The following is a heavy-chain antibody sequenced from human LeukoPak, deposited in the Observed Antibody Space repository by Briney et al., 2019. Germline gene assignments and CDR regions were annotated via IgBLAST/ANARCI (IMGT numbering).Heavy chain of an antibody. CDR3: ARGHSNYGGDFDY. J-gene: IGHJ4*02. V-gene: IGHV1-69*05. CDR2: ITPIFGTA. D-gene: IGHD4-11*01. CDR1: GGTFSSYA. Sequence: SVKVSCKASGGTFSSYAISWVRQAPGQGLEWMGRITPIFGTANYAQKFQGRVTITTDESTSTAYMELSSLRSEDTAVYYCARGHSNYGGDFDYWGQGTLVTVSS.